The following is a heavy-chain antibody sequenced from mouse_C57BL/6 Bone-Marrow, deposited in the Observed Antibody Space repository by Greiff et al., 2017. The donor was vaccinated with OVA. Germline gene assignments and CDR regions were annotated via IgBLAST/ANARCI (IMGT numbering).Heavy chain of an antibody. CDR2: IDPSDSYT. CDR1: GYTFPCYW. CDR3: AGTCTTARRDCFDY. V-gene: IGHV1-59*01. D-gene: IGHD1-2*01. J-gene: IGHJ2*01. Sequence: VQLQQSGAELVRPGSSVQLSCKASGYTFPCYWLPWLKHRPGPGLAWIGVIDPSDSYTNYTQKFKGKATFTVDTSSSTAYMQLSSLTSENSAVYYCAGTCTTARRDCFDYWGQGTTLTVSS.